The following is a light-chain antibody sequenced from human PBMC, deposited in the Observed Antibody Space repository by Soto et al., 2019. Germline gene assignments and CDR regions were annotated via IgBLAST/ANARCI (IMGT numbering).Light chain of an antibody. CDR3: GSWDSSLSVYV. V-gene: IGLV1-40*01. CDR1: SSNIGAGYD. J-gene: IGLJ1*01. Sequence: QSVLTQPPSVSGAPGQRVTISCTGSSSNIGAGYDVHWYQQRPGTAPKLLIFGNINRPSGVPDRFSGSKSGTSASLAITGLQAEDEADYCFGSWDSSLSVYVFGTGTKVTVL. CDR2: GNI.